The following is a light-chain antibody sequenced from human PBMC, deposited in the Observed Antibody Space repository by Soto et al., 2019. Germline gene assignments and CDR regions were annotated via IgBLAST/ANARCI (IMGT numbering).Light chain of an antibody. V-gene: IGKV4-1*01. Sequence: DIVMTQSPDSLAVSLGERATINCKSSQSVLYSSNSKNYLAWYQHKPGQPPKLLIYWATTRESGVPERFSGSGSGTDFTLTISSLQAEDVAVYYCQQYYSTLCTFGQGTKLEIK. CDR2: WAT. CDR3: QQYYSTLCT. J-gene: IGKJ2*02. CDR1: QSVLYSSNSKNY.